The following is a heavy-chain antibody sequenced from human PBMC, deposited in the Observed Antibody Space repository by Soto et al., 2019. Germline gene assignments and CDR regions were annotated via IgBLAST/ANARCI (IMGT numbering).Heavy chain of an antibody. D-gene: IGHD2-8*02. CDR3: AKDHCTGSSFLSDY. CDR2: ISWNSGSI. Sequence: EVQLVESGGGLVQPGRSLRLSCAASGFTFDDYAMHWVRQAPGKGLEWVSGISWNSGSIGYADSVKGRFTISRDNAKNSLHLQMNSLRAEHTALYYCAKDHCTGSSFLSDYWGQGTLVTVSS. J-gene: IGHJ4*02. CDR1: GFTFDDYA. V-gene: IGHV3-9*01.